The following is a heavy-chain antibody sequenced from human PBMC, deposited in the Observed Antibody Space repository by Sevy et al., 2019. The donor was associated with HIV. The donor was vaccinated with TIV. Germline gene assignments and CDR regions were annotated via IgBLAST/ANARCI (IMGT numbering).Heavy chain of an antibody. V-gene: IGHV3-7*03. Sequence: GGSLRLSCAASGFSFSSYWMSWVRQAPGKGLEWVANIKRDGSEKYYVDSLKGRFTISRDKAKNSLYLQMNSLRAEDTAVYYCARDCSSASCLWGMDVWGQGTTVTVSS. D-gene: IGHD2-2*01. CDR1: GFSFSSYW. CDR3: ARDCSSASCLWGMDV. CDR2: IKRDGSEK. J-gene: IGHJ6*02.